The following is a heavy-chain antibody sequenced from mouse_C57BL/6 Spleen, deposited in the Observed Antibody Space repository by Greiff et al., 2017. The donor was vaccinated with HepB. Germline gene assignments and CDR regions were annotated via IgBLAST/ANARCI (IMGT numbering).Heavy chain of an antibody. CDR3: ARSPTVVPRYYFDY. J-gene: IGHJ2*01. D-gene: IGHD1-1*01. CDR2: INPNNGGT. Sequence: EVQLQQSGPELVKPGASVKISCKASGYTFTDYYMNWVKQSHGKSLEWIGDINPNNGGTSYNQKFKGKATLTVDKSSGTAYMELRSLTSEDSAVYYCARSPTVVPRYYFDYWGQGTTLTVSS. CDR1: GYTFTDYY. V-gene: IGHV1-26*01.